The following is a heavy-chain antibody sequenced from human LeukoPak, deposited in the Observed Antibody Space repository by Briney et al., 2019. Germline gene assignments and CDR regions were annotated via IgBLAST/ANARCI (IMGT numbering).Heavy chain of an antibody. V-gene: IGHV4-39*07. J-gene: IGHJ3*02. CDR3: ARSYDSSGYYMSDPNTPDAFDI. D-gene: IGHD3-22*01. CDR1: GGSISSGGYY. Sequence: PSETLSLTCSVSGGSISSGGYYWAWIRQPPGKGLEWIGTIYYSGSTYYNPSLQSRVTMSVDTSKNHFSLKLTSVTAADTAVYYCARSYDSSGYYMSDPNTPDAFDIWGQGTMVTVSS. CDR2: IYYSGST.